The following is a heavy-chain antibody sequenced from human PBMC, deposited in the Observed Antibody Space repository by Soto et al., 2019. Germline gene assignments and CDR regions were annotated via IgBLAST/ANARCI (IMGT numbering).Heavy chain of an antibody. V-gene: IGHV3-23*01. Sequence: EVQLLESGGGLVQPGGSLRLSCAASGFTFSNHAINWVRQAPGKGLAWVSGISGNGGDTYYADSVKGRFTISRDNSKNTLYLQMNSLRADDTAVYYCARGWQGDYWGQGTLVTVSS. CDR3: ARGWQGDY. D-gene: IGHD6-19*01. CDR1: GFTFSNHA. CDR2: ISGNGGDT. J-gene: IGHJ4*02.